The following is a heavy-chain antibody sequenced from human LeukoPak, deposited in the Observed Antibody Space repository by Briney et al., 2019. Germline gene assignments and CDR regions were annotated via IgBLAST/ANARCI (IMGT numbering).Heavy chain of an antibody. D-gene: IGHD3-3*01. V-gene: IGHV3-30*02. Sequence: PGGSLRLSCAASGFTFSSYGMHWVRQAPGKGLEWVAFIRYDGSNKYYADSVKGRFTISRDNSKNTLYLQMNSLRAEDTAVYYCAKDSSYYDFWSGYYTGGHDAFDIWGQGTMVTVSS. CDR2: IRYDGSNK. CDR3: AKDSSYYDFWSGYYTGGHDAFDI. J-gene: IGHJ3*02. CDR1: GFTFSSYG.